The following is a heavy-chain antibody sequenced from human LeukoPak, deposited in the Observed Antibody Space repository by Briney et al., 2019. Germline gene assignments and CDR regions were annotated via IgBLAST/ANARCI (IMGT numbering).Heavy chain of an antibody. J-gene: IGHJ1*01. CDR3: ARASLRYCGGGCWEYFQH. CDR1: GFTFSSYG. Sequence: GGSLRLSCAASGFTFSSYGMHWVRQAPGKGLEWVAVISYDGSNKYYADSVKGRFTISRDNSKNTLYLQMNSLRAEDTAVYYCARASLRYCGGGCWEYFQHWGQGTLVTVSS. CDR2: ISYDGSNK. D-gene: IGHD2-21*02. V-gene: IGHV3-30*03.